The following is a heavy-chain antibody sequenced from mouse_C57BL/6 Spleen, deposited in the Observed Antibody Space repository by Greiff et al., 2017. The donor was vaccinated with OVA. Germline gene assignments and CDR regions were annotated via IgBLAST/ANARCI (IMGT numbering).Heavy chain of an antibody. D-gene: IGHD1-1*01. V-gene: IGHV5-4*01. CDR1: GFTFSSYA. J-gene: IGHJ1*03. CDR3: AREAYGSSYPYWYFDV. CDR2: ISDGGSYT. Sequence: EVQLVESGGGLVKPGGSLKLSCAASGFTFSSYAMSWVRQTPEKRLEWVATISDGGSYTYYPDNVKGRFTISRDNAKNNLYLQMSHLKSEDTAMYYCAREAYGSSYPYWYFDVWGTGTTVTVSS.